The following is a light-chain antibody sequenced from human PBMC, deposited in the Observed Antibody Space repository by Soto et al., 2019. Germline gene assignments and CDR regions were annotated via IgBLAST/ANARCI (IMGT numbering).Light chain of an antibody. CDR3: QHYDNLQPFT. CDR1: QAIGTS. Sequence: DIQMTQSPSSLSASVGARVSITCQASQAIGTSLSWFQQKPGRAPKLLIYGASNLETGVSSRFRGSGSGTDCTFTISSLQTEDIATYYCQHYDNLQPFTFGPGNPVDIK. J-gene: IGKJ3*01. V-gene: IGKV1-33*01. CDR2: GAS.